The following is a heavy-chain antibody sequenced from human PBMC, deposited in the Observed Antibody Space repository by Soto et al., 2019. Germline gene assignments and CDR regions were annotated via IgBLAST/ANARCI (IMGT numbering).Heavy chain of an antibody. J-gene: IGHJ4*02. CDR1: GVTFSSYW. CDR2: IKSDGSST. D-gene: IGHD1-26*01. CDR3: ARDNGWDFDY. V-gene: IGHV3-74*01. Sequence: EVHLVESGGGLVQPGGSLRLSCTASGVTFSSYWMHWIRQAPGKGLVWVSHIKSDGSSTSYADSVKGRFTISRDNAKNTRYRQMNSLRAEDTAVYYCARDNGWDFDYWGQGTLVTVSS.